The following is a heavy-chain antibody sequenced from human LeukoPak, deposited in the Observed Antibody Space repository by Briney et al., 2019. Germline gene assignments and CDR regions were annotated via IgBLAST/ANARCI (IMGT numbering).Heavy chain of an antibody. CDR1: GLIFGTYA. V-gene: IGHV3-30-3*01. CDR3: ARGDSLIVVVTEFDY. D-gene: IGHD3-22*01. CDR2: ISYDGSNK. J-gene: IGHJ4*02. Sequence: GGSLRLTCAASGLIFGTYAMHWVRQAPGKGLEWVAVISYDGSNKYYADSVKGRFTISRDNSKNTLYLQMNSLRAEDTAMYYCARGDSLIVVVTEFDYWGQGTLVTVSS.